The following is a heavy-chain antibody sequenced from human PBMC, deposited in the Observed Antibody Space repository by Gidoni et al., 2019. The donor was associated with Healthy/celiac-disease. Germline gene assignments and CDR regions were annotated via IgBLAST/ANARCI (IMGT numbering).Heavy chain of an antibody. CDR1: GYTCTSYG. J-gene: IGHJ4*02. D-gene: IGHD6-19*01. CDR3: AVPVAGNSLPFAY. Sequence: QVQLVQSGAEGKKPGASVKVSCKASGYTCTSYGISWVRQAPGQGLEWMGWISAYNGNTTYAQTLPGRVTMPTDTSPSTAYIALRCLRSDAPAVYYCAVPVAGNSLPFAYWGQGTLFPVSS. CDR2: ISAYNGNT. V-gene: IGHV1-18*01.